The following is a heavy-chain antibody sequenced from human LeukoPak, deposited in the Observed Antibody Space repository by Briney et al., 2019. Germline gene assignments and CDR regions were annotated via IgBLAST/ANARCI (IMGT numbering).Heavy chain of an antibody. CDR2: ISSSSSYI. Sequence: GGSLRLSCAVSGLTFSSYSMNWVRQAPGEGLEWVSSISSSSSYIYYADSVKGRFTISRDNAKNSLYLQMNSLRAEDTAVYYCASPIGSGYQGRVDYWGQGTLGTVSS. V-gene: IGHV3-21*01. J-gene: IGHJ4*02. CDR1: GLTFSSYS. D-gene: IGHD3-22*01. CDR3: ASPIGSGYQGRVDY.